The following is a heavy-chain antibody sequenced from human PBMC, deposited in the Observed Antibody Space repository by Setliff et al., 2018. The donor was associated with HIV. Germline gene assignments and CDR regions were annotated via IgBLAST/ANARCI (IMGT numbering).Heavy chain of an antibody. V-gene: IGHV4-59*01. J-gene: IGHJ4*02. CDR1: GGSISSYY. CDR2: IYYSGST. D-gene: IGHD1-1*01. Sequence: PSETLSLTCTVSGGSISSYYWSWIRQPPGKGLEWIGYIYYSGSTNYNPSLKSRVTISLDTSKNQFSLKLTSVTAADTAVYYCAQLGMVDDFDYWGQGTLVTVSS. CDR3: AQLGMVDDFDY.